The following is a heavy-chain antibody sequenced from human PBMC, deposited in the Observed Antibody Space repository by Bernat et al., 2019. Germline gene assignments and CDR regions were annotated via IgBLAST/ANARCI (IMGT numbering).Heavy chain of an antibody. CDR1: GLTVSSNY. V-gene: IGHV3-53*02. D-gene: IGHD3-10*01. CDR2: IYSGGAT. Sequence: EVQLVETGGGLIQPGGSLRLSCAASGLTVSSNYMSWVRQTPGKGLEWVSVIYSGGATYYADSVKGRFTISRDNSKNKLDLQMNSLRAEDTAVYYCASFYGSGSYYVDYWGQGTLVTVSS. CDR3: ASFYGSGSYYVDY. J-gene: IGHJ4*02.